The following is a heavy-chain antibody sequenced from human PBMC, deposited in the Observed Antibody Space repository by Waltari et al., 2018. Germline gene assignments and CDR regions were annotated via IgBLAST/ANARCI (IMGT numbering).Heavy chain of an antibody. CDR3: ANIAAAGITPFDY. Sequence: QVQLVQSGAEVKKPGASVKVSCKASGYTFTGYYMHWVRQAPGQGLAWMGRINPNSGGTNHAQKFQGRVTMTRDTSISTAYMELSRLRSDDTAVYYCANIAAAGITPFDYWGQGTLVTVSS. D-gene: IGHD6-13*01. V-gene: IGHV1-2*06. CDR2: INPNSGGT. J-gene: IGHJ4*02. CDR1: GYTFTGYY.